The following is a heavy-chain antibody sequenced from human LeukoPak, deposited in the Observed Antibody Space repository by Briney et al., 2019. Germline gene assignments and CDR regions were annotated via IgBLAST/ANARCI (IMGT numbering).Heavy chain of an antibody. Sequence: PSETLSLTCTVSGGSISSYYWSWIRQPPGKGLEWIGYIYYSGSTNYNPSLKSRVTISVDTSKNQFSLKLSSVTAADTAVYYCARDAYCSSTSCSGGAFDIWGQGTMVTVSS. CDR2: IYYSGST. CDR1: GGSISSYY. J-gene: IGHJ3*02. D-gene: IGHD2-2*01. CDR3: ARDAYCSSTSCSGGAFDI. V-gene: IGHV4-59*01.